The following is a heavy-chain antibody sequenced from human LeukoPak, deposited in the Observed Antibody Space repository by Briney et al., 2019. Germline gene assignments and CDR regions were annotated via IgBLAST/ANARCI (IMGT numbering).Heavy chain of an antibody. Sequence: SETLSLTCAVYGGSFSGYYWSWIRQPPGKGLEWIGEINHSGSTNYNPSLKSRVTISVDTSKNQFSLKLSSVTAADTAVYYCARAPRIAARPGLLFDYWGQGTLVTVSP. J-gene: IGHJ4*02. D-gene: IGHD6-6*01. CDR1: GGSFSGYY. CDR2: INHSGST. V-gene: IGHV4-34*01. CDR3: ARAPRIAARPGLLFDY.